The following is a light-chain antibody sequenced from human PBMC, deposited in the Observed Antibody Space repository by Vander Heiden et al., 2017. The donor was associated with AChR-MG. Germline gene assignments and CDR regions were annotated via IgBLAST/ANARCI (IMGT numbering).Light chain of an antibody. CDR2: GAS. Sequence: DIQMTQSPPSLSASVGDRVTITCRADQDTRNFLAWYQQKPGKVPKLLISGASTLQSGVPSRFSGSGSGTDFTLTISGLHPEDVATYYCQRYIRAPWTFGQGTRVEIK. CDR3: QRYIRAPWT. CDR1: QDTRNF. V-gene: IGKV1-27*01. J-gene: IGKJ1*01.